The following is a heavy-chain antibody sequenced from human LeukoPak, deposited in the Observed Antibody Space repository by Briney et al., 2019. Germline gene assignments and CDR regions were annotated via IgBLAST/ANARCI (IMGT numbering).Heavy chain of an antibody. D-gene: IGHD6-6*01. CDR1: GGSISSSSYY. J-gene: IGHJ4*02. V-gene: IGHV4-39*07. CDR3: ARDRIAARPDY. Sequence: SETLSLTCTVSGGSISSSSYYWGWIRQPPGQGLEWIGSIYYSGSTYYNPSLKSRVTISVDTSKNQFSLKLSSVTAADTAVYYCARDRIAARPDYWGQGTMVTVSS. CDR2: IYYSGST.